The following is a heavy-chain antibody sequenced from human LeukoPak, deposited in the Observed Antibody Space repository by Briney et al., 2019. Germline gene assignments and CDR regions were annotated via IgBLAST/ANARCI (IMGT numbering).Heavy chain of an antibody. D-gene: IGHD3-10*01. CDR3: ARGTVITMIRGVNLDAFDI. J-gene: IGHJ3*02. Sequence: SETLSLTCTVSGGSISIGDYYWSWIRQPPGKGLEWLGYIYYIGSTYYNPSLKSRVTISVDTSKNQFSLKLSSVTAADTSVYYCARGTVITMIRGVNLDAFDIWGQGTMVTVSS. CDR1: GGSISIGDYY. V-gene: IGHV4-30-4*01. CDR2: IYYIGST.